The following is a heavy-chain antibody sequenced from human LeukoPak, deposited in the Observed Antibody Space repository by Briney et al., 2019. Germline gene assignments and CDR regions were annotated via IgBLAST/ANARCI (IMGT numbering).Heavy chain of an antibody. CDR2: INPNSGDT. CDR1: GYTFTGYH. V-gene: IGHV1-2*02. J-gene: IGHJ4*02. CDR3: ARSTTVVTPGVVGY. Sequence: ASVRVSCKASGYTFTGYHMHWVRQAPGQGLEWMGWINPNSGDTNYAQKFQGRVTMTRDTSISTAYMELSRLRSDDTAVYYCARSTTVVTPGVVGYWGQGTLVTVSS. D-gene: IGHD4-23*01.